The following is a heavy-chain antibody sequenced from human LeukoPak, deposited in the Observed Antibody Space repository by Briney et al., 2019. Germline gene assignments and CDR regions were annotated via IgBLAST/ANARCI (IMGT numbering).Heavy chain of an antibody. CDR3: VNGRWGYFDY. CDR2: ISYDGSNK. CDR1: GFTFSSYA. V-gene: IGHV3-30*04. D-gene: IGHD7-27*01. Sequence: GGSLRLSCAASGFTFSSYAMHWVRQAPGKGLEWVAVISYDGSNKYYADSVKGRFTISRDNSKNTLYLQMNSLRAEGTAVYYCVNGRWGYFDYWGQGTLVTVSS. J-gene: IGHJ4*02.